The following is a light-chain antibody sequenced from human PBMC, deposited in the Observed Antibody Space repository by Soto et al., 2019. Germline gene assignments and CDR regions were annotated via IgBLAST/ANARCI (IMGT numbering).Light chain of an antibody. CDR1: SSDVGGYNF. V-gene: IGLV2-14*03. J-gene: IGLJ1*01. CDR3: YSYTSSSTNV. Sequence: QSVLTQPASVSGSPGQSITISCTGTSSDVGGYNFVSWYQQHPGKVPKLMIFDVNRRPSGVSDRFSGSKSGNTASLTISGLQAEDEGDYYCYSYTSSSTNVFGSGTKLTVL. CDR2: DVN.